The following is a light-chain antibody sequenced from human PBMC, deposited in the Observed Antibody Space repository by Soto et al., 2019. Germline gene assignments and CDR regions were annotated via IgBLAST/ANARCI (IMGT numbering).Light chain of an antibody. Sequence: EIVLTQSPGTLSVSPGERATLSCRASQSVTNSHLAWYQQRPGLPPRLLIYGASSRATGIPDRFSGSGSGTDFTLTISRLEPEDFAVYFCQQYGSSPLTFGGGTKVDIK. CDR3: QQYGSSPLT. CDR2: GAS. V-gene: IGKV3-20*01. CDR1: QSVTNSH. J-gene: IGKJ4*01.